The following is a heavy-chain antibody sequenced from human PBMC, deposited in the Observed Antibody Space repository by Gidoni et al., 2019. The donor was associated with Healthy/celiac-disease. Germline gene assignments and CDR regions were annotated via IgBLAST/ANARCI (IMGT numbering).Heavy chain of an antibody. CDR1: GFTFSSYS. V-gene: IGHV3-21*01. CDR2: ISRSSSYI. CDR3: ALQGYDNSGYCIY. J-gene: IGHJ4*02. Sequence: EVQLVESGGGLVKPGGSLRLSCAASGFTFSSYSMNWVRQSLGKGLEWVSSISRSSSYIYYADSVKGRFTISRDNAKNSLYLQMSSLRAEDTAVYYCALQGYDNSGYCIYWGQGTLVTVSS. D-gene: IGHD3-22*01.